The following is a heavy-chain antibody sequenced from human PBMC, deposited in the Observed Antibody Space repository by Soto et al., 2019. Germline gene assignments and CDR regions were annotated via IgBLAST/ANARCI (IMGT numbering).Heavy chain of an antibody. CDR3: ASSAGVAGSPFDY. CDR2: IIPILGIA. V-gene: IGHV1-69*02. J-gene: IGHJ4*02. D-gene: IGHD6-19*01. Sequence: QVQLVQSGAEVKKPGSSVKVSCKASGGTFSSYTISWVRQAPGHVLEWMGRIIPILGIANYAQKFQGRVTSTADKSTSTAYMELSSLRSEDTAVYYCASSAGVAGSPFDYWGQGTLVTVSS. CDR1: GGTFSSYT.